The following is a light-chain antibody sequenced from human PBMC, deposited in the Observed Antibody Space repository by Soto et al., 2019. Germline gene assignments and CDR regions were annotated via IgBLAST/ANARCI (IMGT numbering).Light chain of an antibody. CDR2: LCS. J-gene: IGKJ1*01. Sequence: DIVMTQSPLSLPVTPGEPASISCRSSQSLLHSNGYNYLDWYLQKPGQSPQLLIYLCSNRASGVPDRVSGSGTGTDFTLKISRVEAEYVGVYYCMQSLQTPWTFGQGTKVEIK. CDR1: QSLLHSNGYNY. V-gene: IGKV2-28*01. CDR3: MQSLQTPWT.